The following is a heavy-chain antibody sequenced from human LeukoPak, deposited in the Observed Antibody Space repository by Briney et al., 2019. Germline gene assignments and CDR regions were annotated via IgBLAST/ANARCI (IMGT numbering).Heavy chain of an antibody. CDR2: INPNSGGT. D-gene: IGHD1-26*01. Sequence: AASVKVSCKASGDSFTSYYMHWVRQAPGQGLEWMGWINPNSGGTNYAQKFQGRVTMTRDTSISTAYMDLSRLRSDDTAVYYCARGSIVGATFDYFDYWGQGTLVTVSS. CDR1: GDSFTSYY. J-gene: IGHJ4*02. CDR3: ARGSIVGATFDYFDY. V-gene: IGHV1-2*02.